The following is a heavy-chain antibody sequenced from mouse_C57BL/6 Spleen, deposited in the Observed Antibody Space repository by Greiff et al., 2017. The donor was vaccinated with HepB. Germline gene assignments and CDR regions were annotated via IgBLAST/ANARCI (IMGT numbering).Heavy chain of an antibody. CDR2: LPPNSGSP. D-gene: IGHD1-1*02. V-gene: IGHV1-64*01. CDR1: GYTFTSYW. Sequence: QVQLQQPGAYLVKPGASVKLSCKASGYTFTSYWMHWVKQSPGHGLEWIGMLPPNSGSPNYNEKFKSKATLTVAKSSSTAYMQLSSLKSEDSAVYYCAREGGSYWYFDVWGTGTTVTVSS. J-gene: IGHJ1*03. CDR3: AREGGSYWYFDV.